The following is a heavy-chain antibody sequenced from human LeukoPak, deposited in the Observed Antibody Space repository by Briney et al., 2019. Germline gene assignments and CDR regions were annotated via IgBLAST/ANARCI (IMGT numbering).Heavy chain of an antibody. D-gene: IGHD3-22*01. J-gene: IGHJ4*02. CDR2: ISPGGGTT. CDR1: GFAFGSEA. Sequence: GGSLRLSCAVSGFAFGSEAMSWVRQSPARGLEWVASISPGGGTTYYADSVKGRFTISRDNSKNTLYLQMNSLRTEDTAVYYCARDLSTYYCIDYWGQGTLVTVSS. V-gene: IGHV3-23*01. CDR3: ARDLSTYYCIDY.